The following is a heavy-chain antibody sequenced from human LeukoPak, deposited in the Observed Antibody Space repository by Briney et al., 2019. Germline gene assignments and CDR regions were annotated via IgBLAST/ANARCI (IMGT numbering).Heavy chain of an antibody. D-gene: IGHD6-13*01. CDR1: GYSISSGYY. CDR3: AKGEYSSSWYLGIY. Sequence: ETLSLTCAVSGYSISSGYYWGWIRQPPGKGLEWVSSISGNDGSTYYADSMRARFTISRDNSKNTLYLQMNSLRAEDTAVYYCAKGEYSSSWYLGIYWGQGTLVTVSS. CDR2: ISGNDGST. V-gene: IGHV3-23*01. J-gene: IGHJ4*02.